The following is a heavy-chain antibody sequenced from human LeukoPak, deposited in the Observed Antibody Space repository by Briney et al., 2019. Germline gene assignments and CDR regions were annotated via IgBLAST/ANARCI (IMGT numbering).Heavy chain of an antibody. Sequence: GASVKVSCKASGYTFTNYAMQWVRQAPGQRLEWMGWINDGKGNTKYSQKFQGRVTITRDTSASTAYMEVSSLRSEDTAVYYCARDGSGTSRFDHWGQGTLVTVSS. J-gene: IGHJ4*02. CDR3: ARDGSGTSRFDH. CDR1: GYTFTNYA. D-gene: IGHD1-1*01. CDR2: INDGKGNT. V-gene: IGHV1-3*01.